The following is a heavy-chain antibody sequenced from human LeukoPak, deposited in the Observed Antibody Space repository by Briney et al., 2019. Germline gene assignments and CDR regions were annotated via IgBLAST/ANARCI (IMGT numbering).Heavy chain of an antibody. Sequence: GASVKVSCKVSGYTLTELSMHWVRQAPGKGLEWMGGFDPEDGETIYAQKSQGRVTMTEDTSTDTAYMELSSLRSEDTAVYYCAIGKRGSYLLTLLDYWGQGTLVTVSS. CDR3: AIGKRGSYLLTLLDY. CDR2: FDPEDGET. V-gene: IGHV1-24*01. D-gene: IGHD1-26*01. J-gene: IGHJ4*02. CDR1: GYTLTELS.